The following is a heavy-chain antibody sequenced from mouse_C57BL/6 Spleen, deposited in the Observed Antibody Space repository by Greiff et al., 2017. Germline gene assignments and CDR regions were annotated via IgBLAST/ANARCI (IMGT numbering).Heavy chain of an antibody. CDR3: TRGDYYGIWYFDV. J-gene: IGHJ1*03. V-gene: IGHV5-9-1*02. CDR2: ISSGGDYI. Sequence: EVKVVESGEGLVKPGGSLKLSCAASGFTFSSYAMSWVRQTPEKRLEWVAYISSGGDYIYYADTVKGRFTISRDNARNTLYLQMSSLKSEDTAMYYCTRGDYYGIWYFDVWGTGTTVTVSS. D-gene: IGHD1-1*01. CDR1: GFTFSSYA.